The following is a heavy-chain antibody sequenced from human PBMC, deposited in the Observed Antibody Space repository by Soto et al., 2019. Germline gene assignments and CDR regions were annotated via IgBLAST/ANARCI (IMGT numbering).Heavy chain of an antibody. Sequence: SETLSLTCTVSGGSISSGGYYWSWIRQHPGKGLEWIGYIYYSGSTYYNPSLKSRVTISVDTSKNQFSLKLSSVTAADTAVYYCARARLATNLFEYYYCMDVWGQGTTVTSP. CDR2: IYYSGST. J-gene: IGHJ6*02. V-gene: IGHV4-31*03. CDR3: ARARLATNLFEYYYCMDV. CDR1: GGSISSGGYY. D-gene: IGHD3-10*02.